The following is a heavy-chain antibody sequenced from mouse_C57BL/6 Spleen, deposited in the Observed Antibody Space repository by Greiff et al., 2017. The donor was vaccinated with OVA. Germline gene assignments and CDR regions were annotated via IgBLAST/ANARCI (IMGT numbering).Heavy chain of an antibody. J-gene: IGHJ2*01. CDR1: GYTFTSYW. V-gene: IGHV1-69*01. CDR2: IDPSDSYT. CDR3: ARRILAFDY. Sequence: VQLQQPGAELVMPGASVKLSCKASGYTFTSYWMHWVKQRPGQGLEWIGEIDPSDSYTNYNQKFKGKSTLTADKSSSTAYMQLSSLTSEDSAVYYCARRILAFDYWGQGTTLTVSS.